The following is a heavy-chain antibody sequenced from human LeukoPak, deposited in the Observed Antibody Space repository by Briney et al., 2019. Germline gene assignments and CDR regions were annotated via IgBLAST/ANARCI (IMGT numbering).Heavy chain of an antibody. V-gene: IGHV3-9*03. CDR2: ISWNSGSI. J-gene: IGHJ4*02. Sequence: PGRSLRLSCAASGFTFGDYAMHWVRQAPGKGLEWVSGISWNSGSIGYADSVKGRFTISRDNAKNSLYLQMNSLRTEDMALYYCAKDWSYDSSGYYDYWGQGTLVTVSS. D-gene: IGHD3-22*01. CDR1: GFTFGDYA. CDR3: AKDWSYDSSGYYDY.